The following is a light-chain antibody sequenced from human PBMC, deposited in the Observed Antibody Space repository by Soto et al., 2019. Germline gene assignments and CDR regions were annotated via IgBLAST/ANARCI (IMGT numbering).Light chain of an antibody. CDR2: EVS. J-gene: IGLJ1*01. V-gene: IGLV2-8*01. Sequence: QSVLTQPPSASGSPGQSVTISCTGTSSDVGGYNYVSWYQQHPGKAPKLLIYEVSERPSGVPDRFSGFKSVNTASLTVSGLQAEDEADYYCSSYAGSNRLGVFGTGTKVTVL. CDR3: SSYAGSNRLGV. CDR1: SSDVGGYNY.